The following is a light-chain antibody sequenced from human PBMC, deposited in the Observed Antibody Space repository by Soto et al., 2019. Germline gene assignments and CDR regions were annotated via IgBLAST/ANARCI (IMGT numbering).Light chain of an antibody. CDR2: VAS. J-gene: IGKJ2*02. Sequence: DIQMTQSPSSLSASVGDRVTITCRASQSIRNYVNWYQQNPGKAPKFLIYVASTLQSRVPSRFSGSGSGTYFTLTISILHPEDFATYYCQQSYSTPCTFGPGTKLEIK. CDR3: QQSYSTPCT. V-gene: IGKV1-39*01. CDR1: QSIRNY.